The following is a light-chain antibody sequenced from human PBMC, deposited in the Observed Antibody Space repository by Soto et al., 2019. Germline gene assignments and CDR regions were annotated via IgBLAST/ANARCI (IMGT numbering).Light chain of an antibody. J-gene: IGKJ1*01. Sequence: DIQMTQSPSTLSASVGDRVTITCRASQSISSWLAWYQQKQGKAPKLLIYKATSLESGVPSRFSRSGSGTEYPLLTRSMQPDDFAYYYCQQYNIYGRTFGQGTKVEIK. CDR3: QQYNIYGRT. CDR1: QSISSW. CDR2: KAT. V-gene: IGKV1-5*03.